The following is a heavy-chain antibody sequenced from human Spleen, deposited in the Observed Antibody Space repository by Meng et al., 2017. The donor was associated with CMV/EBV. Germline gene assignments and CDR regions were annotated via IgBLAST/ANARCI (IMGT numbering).Heavy chain of an antibody. CDR1: GGSISSGGYY. CDR2: IYYSGST. V-gene: IGHV4-31*03. D-gene: IGHD2-15*01. Sequence: LRLSCTVSGGSISSGGYYWSWIRQHPGKGLEWIGYIYYSGSTYYNPSLKSRVTISLDTSKNQFSLKLSSVTAADTAVYYCARGPGYCSGGSCYSDNYFDYWGQGTLVTVSS. CDR3: ARGPGYCSGGSCYSDNYFDY. J-gene: IGHJ4*02.